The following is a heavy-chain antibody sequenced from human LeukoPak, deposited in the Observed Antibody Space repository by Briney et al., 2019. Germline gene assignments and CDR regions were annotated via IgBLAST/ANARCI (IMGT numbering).Heavy chain of an antibody. J-gene: IGHJ4*02. V-gene: IGHV3-23*01. CDR2: ISGSGGST. CDR3: AKDPDRFLYGEDYFDY. CDR1: GFTFSSYA. Sequence: PGGSLRLSCAASGFTFSSYAMSWVRQAPGKGLEWVSAISGSGGSTYYADSVKGRFTISRDNSKNTLYLQMNSLRAEDTAVYYCAKDPDRFLYGEDYFDYRGLGTLVTVSS. D-gene: IGHD2/OR15-2a*01.